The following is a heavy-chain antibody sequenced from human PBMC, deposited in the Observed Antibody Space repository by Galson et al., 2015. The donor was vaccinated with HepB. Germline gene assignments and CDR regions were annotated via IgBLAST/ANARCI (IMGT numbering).Heavy chain of an antibody. J-gene: IGHJ5*02. CDR3: ARARYDTSAPDH. CDR2: ISGYNDDT. CDR1: GYTFTQYG. V-gene: IGHV1-18*01. Sequence: SVKVSCKASGYTFTQYGISWVRQAPGHGLEWMGWISGYNDDTNYAQNLQGRVTMTIDTSTTTVYMELGSLRSDDTAVYYCARARYDTSAPDHWGQGTLVTVSS. D-gene: IGHD1-14*01.